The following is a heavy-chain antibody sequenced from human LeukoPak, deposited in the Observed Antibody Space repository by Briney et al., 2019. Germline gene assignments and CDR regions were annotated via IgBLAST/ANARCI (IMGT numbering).Heavy chain of an antibody. D-gene: IGHD3-22*01. CDR1: GGTFSSYA. CDR2: IIPILGIA. V-gene: IGHV1-69*04. Sequence: APVKVSCKASGGTFSSYAISWVRQAPGQGLEWMGRIIPILGIANYAQKFQGRVTITADKSTSTAYMELSSLRSEDTAVYYCARAGGASGYYGYYFDYWGQGTLVTVSS. CDR3: ARAGGASGYYGYYFDY. J-gene: IGHJ4*02.